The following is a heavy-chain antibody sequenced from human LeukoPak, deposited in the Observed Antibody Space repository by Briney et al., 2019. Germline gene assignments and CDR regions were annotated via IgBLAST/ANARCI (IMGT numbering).Heavy chain of an antibody. CDR1: GFTFSGSA. Sequence: GGSLRLSCAASGFTFSGSAMHWVRQASGKGLEWVGRIRSKVNSYATAYAASVKGRFTISRDDSKNTAYLHLNNVKAVDTAVYYCTRPTGVNLFSYWGQGTLVTVSS. D-gene: IGHD1-1*01. CDR3: TRPTGVNLFSY. J-gene: IGHJ4*02. CDR2: IRSKVNSYAT. V-gene: IGHV3-73*01.